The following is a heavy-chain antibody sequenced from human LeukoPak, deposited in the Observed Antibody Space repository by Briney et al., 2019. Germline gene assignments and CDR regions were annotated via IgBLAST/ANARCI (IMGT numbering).Heavy chain of an antibody. J-gene: IGHJ4*02. V-gene: IGHV3-48*03. CDR2: ISSSCSTI. CDR1: GFTFSSYE. D-gene: IGHD6-19*01. Sequence: GGSLRLSCAASGFTFSSYEMNWVRQAPGKGLEWVSYISSSCSTIYYADSVKGRFTISRDNAKNSLYLQMNSLRAEDTAVYYCARERIAVAGTGGPSTIFDYWGQGTLVTVSS. CDR3: ARERIAVAGTGGPSTIFDY.